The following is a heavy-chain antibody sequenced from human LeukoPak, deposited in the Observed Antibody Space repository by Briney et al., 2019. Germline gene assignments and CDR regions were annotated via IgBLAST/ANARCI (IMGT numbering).Heavy chain of an antibody. CDR1: GITLSNYG. Sequence: GGSLRLSCAVSGITLSNYGMSWVRQAPGKGLEWVAGISDSGGSTNYADSVRGRFTISRDNPKNTLYLQMNSLRAEDTAVYFCAKRGVVIRVILVGFHKEAYYFDSWGQGALVTVSS. J-gene: IGHJ4*02. CDR3: AKRGVVIRVILVGFHKEAYYFDS. CDR2: ISDSGGST. D-gene: IGHD3-22*01. V-gene: IGHV3-23*01.